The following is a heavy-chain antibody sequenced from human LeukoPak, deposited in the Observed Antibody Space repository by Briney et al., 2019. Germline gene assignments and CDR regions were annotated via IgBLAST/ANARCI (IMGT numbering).Heavy chain of an antibody. CDR1: GFTFSSDA. CDR3: AKSANLRFLGAFDH. CDR2: ISGSGGST. J-gene: IGHJ5*02. D-gene: IGHD3-3*01. V-gene: IGHV3-23*01. Sequence: VGSLRLSSAASGFTFSSDAMSWGRQAPGKRLEWGSAISGSGGSTYYADSVKGRFTISRDNTKNTLYLQMNSLRAEDTAVYCCAKSANLRFLGAFDHWGQGTLVTVSS.